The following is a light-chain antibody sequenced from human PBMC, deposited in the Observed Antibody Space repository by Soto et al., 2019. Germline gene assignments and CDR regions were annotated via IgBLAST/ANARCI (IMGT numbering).Light chain of an antibody. J-gene: IGLJ2*01. CDR2: DVS. CDR3: CSYAGSYSVSP. Sequence: QSVLTQPRSVSGSPGQSVTISCTGTSSDVGGYNYVSWYQQHPGKAPKLMIYDVSKRPSGVPDRFSGSKSGNTASLTISGLQAEDEADYYCCSYAGSYSVSPFGGGTKVTVL. CDR1: SSDVGGYNY. V-gene: IGLV2-11*01.